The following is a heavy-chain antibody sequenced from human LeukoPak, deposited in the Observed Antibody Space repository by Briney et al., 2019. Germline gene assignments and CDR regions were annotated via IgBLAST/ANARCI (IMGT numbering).Heavy chain of an antibody. J-gene: IGHJ4*02. CDR2: IYYSGST. Sequence: SETLSLTCAVYGGSFSGYYWSWIRQPPGKGLEWIGYIYYSGSTNYNPSLKSRVTISVDTSKNQFSLKLSSVTAADTAVYYCARVVYSYGSGSYYFDYWGQGTLVTVSS. V-gene: IGHV4-59*01. CDR3: ARVVYSYGSGSYYFDY. CDR1: GGSFSGYY. D-gene: IGHD5-18*01.